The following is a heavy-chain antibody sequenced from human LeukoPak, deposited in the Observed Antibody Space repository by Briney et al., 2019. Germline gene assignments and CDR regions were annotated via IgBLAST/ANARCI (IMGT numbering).Heavy chain of an antibody. D-gene: IGHD1-26*01. J-gene: IGHJ4*02. V-gene: IGHV3-23*01. Sequence: GGSLRLSCAASGFTFNSYAMSWVRQAPGKGLEWVSAISGSGGNTYYADSVKGRFTISRDNPENTLYLQMNSLRAEDTAVYYCAREYSGSYWVDYWGQGTLVTVSS. CDR2: ISGSGGNT. CDR1: GFTFNSYA. CDR3: AREYSGSYWVDY.